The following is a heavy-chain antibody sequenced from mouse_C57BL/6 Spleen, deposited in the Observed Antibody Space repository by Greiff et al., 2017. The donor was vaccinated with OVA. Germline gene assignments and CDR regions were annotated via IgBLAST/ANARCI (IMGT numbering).Heavy chain of an antibody. J-gene: IGHJ2*01. CDR2: IYPGDGDT. CDR3: ARWAAQATCFDY. Sequence: QVQLKESGAELVKPGASVKISCKASGYAFSSYWMNWVKQRPGKGLEWIGQIYPGDGDTNYNGKFKGKATLTADKSSSTAYMQLSSLTSEDSAVYFCARWAAQATCFDYWGQGTTLTVSS. CDR1: GYAFSSYW. V-gene: IGHV1-80*01. D-gene: IGHD3-2*02.